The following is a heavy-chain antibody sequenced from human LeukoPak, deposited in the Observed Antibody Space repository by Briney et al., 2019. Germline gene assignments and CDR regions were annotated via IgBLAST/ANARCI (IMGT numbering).Heavy chain of an antibody. Sequence: SETLSLTCAVYGRSFSGYYWSWIRQPPGKGLEWIGEINHRGSTKYNTSLKSRVTISVDTSKNQFSLKLSSVTAADTAVYYCARRVGRWFGERAYYYNYMDVWGKGTTVTISS. J-gene: IGHJ6*03. CDR2: INHRGST. V-gene: IGHV4-34*01. CDR3: ARRVGRWFGERAYYYNYMDV. CDR1: GRSFSGYY. D-gene: IGHD3-10*01.